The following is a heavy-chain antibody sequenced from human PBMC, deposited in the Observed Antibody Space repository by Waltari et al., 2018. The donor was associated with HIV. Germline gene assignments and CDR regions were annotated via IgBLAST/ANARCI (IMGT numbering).Heavy chain of an antibody. CDR3: TKGVTYDVLTGFSPFDS. Sequence: DVRLLESGGGLVRPVGSLRLSCTASDVSLSPSSTSWVRQAPGKGLECVSSISGTGDFTYYADAVKGRLTVSRDNSKNTVSLQMISLRGEDTAVYYCTKGVTYDVLTGFSPFDSWGQGTLVTVSA. J-gene: IGHJ4*02. V-gene: IGHV3-23*01. D-gene: IGHD3-9*01. CDR1: DVSLSPSS. CDR2: ISGTGDFT.